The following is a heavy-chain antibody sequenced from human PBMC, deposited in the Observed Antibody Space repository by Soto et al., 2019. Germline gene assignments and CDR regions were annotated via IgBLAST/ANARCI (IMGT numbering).Heavy chain of an antibody. Sequence: GGSLRLSCAASGFTFSSYAMSWVRQAPGKGLEWVSAISGSGGSTYYADSVKGRFTISRDNSKNTLYLQMNSLRAEDTAVYYCAKDGISGYDYATFDYWGQGTLVTVSS. J-gene: IGHJ4*02. CDR3: AKDGISGYDYATFDY. CDR1: GFTFSSYA. V-gene: IGHV3-23*01. CDR2: ISGSGGST. D-gene: IGHD5-12*01.